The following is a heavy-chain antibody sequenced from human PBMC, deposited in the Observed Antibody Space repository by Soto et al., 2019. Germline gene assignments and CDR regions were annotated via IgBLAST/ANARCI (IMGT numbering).Heavy chain of an antibody. D-gene: IGHD3-10*01. V-gene: IGHV3-23*01. CDR1: GFTFSSYA. J-gene: IGHJ4*02. Sequence: GGSLRLSCAASGFTFSSYAMSWVRQAPGKGLEWVSAISGSGGSTYYADSVKGRFTISRDNSKNTLYLQMNSLRAEDTAVYYCAKVMRPYPYGSVRPSPNAYSFESWGQGTLLTVS. CDR2: ISGSGGST. CDR3: AKVMRPYPYGSVRPSPNAYSFES.